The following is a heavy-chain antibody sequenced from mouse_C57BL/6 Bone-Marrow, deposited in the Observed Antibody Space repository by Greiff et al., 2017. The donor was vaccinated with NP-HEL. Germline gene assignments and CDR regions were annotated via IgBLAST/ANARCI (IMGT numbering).Heavy chain of an antibody. J-gene: IGHJ4*01. CDR1: GYTFTSYW. CDR3: ARGPRWLLPYAMDY. V-gene: IGHV1-59*01. D-gene: IGHD2-3*01. Sequence: QVQLQQPGAELVRPGTSVKLSCKASGYTFTSYWMHWVKQRPGQGLEWIGVIDPSDSYTNYNQKFKGKATLTVDTSSSTAYLQLSSLTSESSAVYYCARGPRWLLPYAMDYWGQGTAVTVSS. CDR2: IDPSDSYT.